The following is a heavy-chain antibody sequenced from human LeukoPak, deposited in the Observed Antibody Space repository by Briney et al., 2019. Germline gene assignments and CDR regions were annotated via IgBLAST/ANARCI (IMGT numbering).Heavy chain of an antibody. J-gene: IGHJ4*02. CDR1: GYTFTSYG. CDR3: ARDYQLLPNTYYFDY. V-gene: IGHV1-69*05. CDR2: IIPIFGTA. D-gene: IGHD2-2*01. Sequence: GASVKVSCKASGYTFTSYGISWVRQAPGQGLEWMGGIIPIFGTANYAQKFQGRVTITTDESTSTAYMELSSLRSEDTAVYYCARDYQLLPNTYYFDYWGQGTLVTVSS.